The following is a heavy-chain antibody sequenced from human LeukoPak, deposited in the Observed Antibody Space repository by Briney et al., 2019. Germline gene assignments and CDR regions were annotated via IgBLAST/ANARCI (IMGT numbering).Heavy chain of an antibody. Sequence: PSETLSLTCTVSGYSISSGYYWGWIRQPPGKGLEWIGSIYHSGSTYYNPSLKSRVTISVDTSKNQFSLKLSSVTAADTAVYYCARDQYYYDSSGYSLFDYWGQGTLVTVSS. V-gene: IGHV4-38-2*02. CDR2: IYHSGST. D-gene: IGHD3-22*01. CDR1: GYSISSGYY. CDR3: ARDQYYYDSSGYSLFDY. J-gene: IGHJ4*02.